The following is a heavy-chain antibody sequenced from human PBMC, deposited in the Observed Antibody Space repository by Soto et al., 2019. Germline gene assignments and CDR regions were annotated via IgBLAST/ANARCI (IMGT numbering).Heavy chain of an antibody. CDR2: IKSKTDGGTT. CDR3: TTADLYLVLEMYYYYGMDV. J-gene: IGHJ6*02. V-gene: IGHV3-15*07. CDR1: GFTFSNAW. D-gene: IGHD3-3*01. Sequence: GGSLRLSCAASGFTFSNAWMNWVRQAPGKGLEWVGRIKSKTDGGTTDYAAPVKGRFTISRDDSKNTLYLQMNSLKTEDTAVYYCTTADLYLVLEMYYYYGMDVWGQGTTVTVSS.